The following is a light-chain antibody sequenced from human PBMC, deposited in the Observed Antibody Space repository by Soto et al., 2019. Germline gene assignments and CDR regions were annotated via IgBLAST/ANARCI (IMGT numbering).Light chain of an antibody. CDR3: QQYDGSPET. CDR2: GVS. Sequence: EIVLTQSPGTLSLSPGERATLSCRASQIIRSTFLAWYQQKPGQAPRLLIHGVSNRATGIPDRFSGSGSGTDFTLIISRLEPEEFAVYYCQQYDGSPETFGQGTKVEIK. J-gene: IGKJ1*01. V-gene: IGKV3-20*01. CDR1: QIIRSTF.